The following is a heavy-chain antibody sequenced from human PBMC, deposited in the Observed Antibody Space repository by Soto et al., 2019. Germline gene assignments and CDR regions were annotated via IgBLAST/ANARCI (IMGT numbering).Heavy chain of an antibody. CDR2: ITDTGGDA. Sequence: GSLRLSCVASGLTFGSRAMTWVRQAPGEGLQWVSTITDTGGDAKYADSVRGRFVISRDNSKKTLYLQMTSLTAEDSAMYYCARGSTDSYPGSRIFDFWGRGTLVTVSS. D-gene: IGHD3-10*01. CDR3: ARGSTDSYPGSRIFDF. CDR1: GLTFGSRA. J-gene: IGHJ4*02. V-gene: IGHV3-23*01.